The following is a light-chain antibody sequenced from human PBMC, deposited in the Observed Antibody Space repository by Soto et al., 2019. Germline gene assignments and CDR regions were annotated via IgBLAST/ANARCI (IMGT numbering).Light chain of an antibody. J-gene: IGKJ4*01. V-gene: IGKV2-28*01. CDR1: QSLLHSNGYNY. Sequence: DIVMTQSPLSLPVTPGEPASISCRSSQSLLHSNGYNYLDWYLQKPGQSPKLLIYLGSNRASGVPDRFSGSGSGTDFTLKISSVEAEDVGVYYCMQALQTPTFGGGTKVESK. CDR2: LGS. CDR3: MQALQTPT.